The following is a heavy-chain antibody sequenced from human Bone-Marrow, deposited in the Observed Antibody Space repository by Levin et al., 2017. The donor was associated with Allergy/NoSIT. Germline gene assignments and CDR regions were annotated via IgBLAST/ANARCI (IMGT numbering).Heavy chain of an antibody. V-gene: IGHV2-5*01. CDR2: IYWNDDK. J-gene: IGHJ4*02. D-gene: IGHD3-22*01. Sequence: SGPTLVKPTQTLTLTCSISGFSLTTIGMGVGWIRQSPGKALECLAHIYWNDDKRYNPSLKNRVTVTKDTSKNQVVLTMTNMDPVDTATYYCARLFYFDSSGYFLDHWGQGALVTVSS. CDR3: ARLFYFDSSGYFLDH. CDR1: GFSLTTIGMG.